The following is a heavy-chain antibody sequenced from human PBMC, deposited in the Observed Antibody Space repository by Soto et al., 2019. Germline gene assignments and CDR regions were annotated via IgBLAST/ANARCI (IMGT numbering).Heavy chain of an antibody. Sequence: SEPVYLTCTVYGDCVNSDTHSCSWIRQTPGKRLEWIGFIYSGGSTKNPSLRSRVTMSVDTSKNQFSLKLRSVIVADTAVYHCVRLVRYCSATTGSMWVDVWGQGITVT. CDR3: VRLVRYCSATTGSMWVDV. J-gene: IGHJ6*02. D-gene: IGHD2-2*01. CDR1: GDCVNSDTHS. CDR2: IYSGGST. V-gene: IGHV4-61*01.